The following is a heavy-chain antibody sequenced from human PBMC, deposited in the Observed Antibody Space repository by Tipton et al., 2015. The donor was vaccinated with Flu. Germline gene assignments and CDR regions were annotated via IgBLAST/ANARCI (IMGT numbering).Heavy chain of an antibody. CDR2: VHQTGST. Sequence: LRLSCSVFGDSIGSRYYWAWIRQSPGNGLEWIGNVHQTGSTYYNPSLTSRVTIAVDRPRNQFSLRLTSVTAADTTVYYCARRDYSNYVSEPKKWFHPWGQRTMVTVSS. J-gene: IGHJ5*02. V-gene: IGHV4-38-2*01. D-gene: IGHD4-11*01. CDR3: ARRDYSNYVSEPKKWFHP. CDR1: GDSIGSRYY.